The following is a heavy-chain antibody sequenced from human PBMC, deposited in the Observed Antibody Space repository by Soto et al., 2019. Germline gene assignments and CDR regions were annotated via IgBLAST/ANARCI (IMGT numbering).Heavy chain of an antibody. CDR2: IYYSGST. CDR3: ARGPRWREWLRNYYFDY. Sequence: PSETLSLTCTVSGDSISSGDYYWRWIRQPPGKGLEWIGYIYYSGSTYYNPSLKSRVTISVDTSKNQFSLKLSSVTAADTAVYYCARGPRWREWLRNYYFDYWGQGTLVTVSS. V-gene: IGHV4-30-4*01. J-gene: IGHJ4*02. D-gene: IGHD5-12*01. CDR1: GDSISSGDYY.